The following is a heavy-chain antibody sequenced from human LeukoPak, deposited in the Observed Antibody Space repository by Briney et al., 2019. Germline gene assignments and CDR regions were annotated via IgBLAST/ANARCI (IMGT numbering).Heavy chain of an antibody. V-gene: IGHV3-23*01. D-gene: IGHD1-26*01. CDR3: AKGDNAYSENYRFDY. J-gene: IGHJ4*02. CDR2: ISGGGGAT. Sequence: GGFLRLSCVVSGFGFSNQAMSWVRQAPGKGLEWVSGISGGGGATYSADSVKGRFTISRDNSKNTMYLQMNSLRVEDTALYYCAKGDNAYSENYRFDYWGQGTLVTVSS. CDR1: GFGFSNQA.